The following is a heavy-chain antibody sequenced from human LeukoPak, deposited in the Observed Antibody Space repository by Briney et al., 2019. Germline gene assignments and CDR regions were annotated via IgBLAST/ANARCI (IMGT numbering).Heavy chain of an antibody. J-gene: IGHJ4*02. CDR3: ARSPLYPYSSGLADY. D-gene: IGHD6-19*01. Sequence: SETLSLTCTVSGGSLSSSGYYWGWLRQPPGKGLEWIGIIYHSGSSYYNPSLKSRVTISVDTSKNQFSLKLSSVTAADTAVYYCARSPLYPYSSGLADYWGQGTLVTVSS. CDR2: IYHSGSS. V-gene: IGHV4-39*01. CDR1: GGSLSSSGYY.